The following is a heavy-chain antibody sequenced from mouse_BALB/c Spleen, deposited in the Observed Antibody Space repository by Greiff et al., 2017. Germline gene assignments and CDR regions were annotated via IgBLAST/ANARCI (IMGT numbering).Heavy chain of an antibody. J-gene: IGHJ4*01. Sequence: QVQLKQSGAELVRPGSSVKISCKASGYAFSSYWMNWVKQRPGQGLEWIGQIYPGSGGTNYNEKFKGKATLTADKSSSTAYMQLSSLTSDDSAVYFCARTRYDVRAMDYWGQGTSVTVSS. CDR3: ARTRYDVRAMDY. CDR2: IYPGSGGT. CDR1: GYAFSSYW. D-gene: IGHD2-14*01. V-gene: IGHV1-80*01.